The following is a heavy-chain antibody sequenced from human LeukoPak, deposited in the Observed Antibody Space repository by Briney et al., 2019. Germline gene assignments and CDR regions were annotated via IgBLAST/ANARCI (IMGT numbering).Heavy chain of an antibody. V-gene: IGHV4-59*08. Sequence: KPSETLSLTCTVSGGSISSYYWSWIRQPPGKGLEWIGYIYYSGSTNYNPSLKSRVTISVDTSKNQFSLKLSSVTAADTAVYYCARTYYYDSSGLGAFDIWGQGTMVTVSS. CDR2: IYYSGST. J-gene: IGHJ3*02. CDR1: GGSISSYY. CDR3: ARTYYYDSSGLGAFDI. D-gene: IGHD3-22*01.